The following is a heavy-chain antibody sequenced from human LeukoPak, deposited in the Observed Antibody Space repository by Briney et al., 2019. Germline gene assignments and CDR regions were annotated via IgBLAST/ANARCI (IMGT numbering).Heavy chain of an antibody. D-gene: IGHD4/OR15-4a*01. V-gene: IGHV1-18*01. CDR2: ISVYNGNT. Sequence: ASVKVSCKASGYTFTSYGISWVRQAPGQGLEWMGWISVYNGNTNYAQKLRGRVTMTTDTSTSTAYMELSSLRSDDTAVYYCARDPDGARDFDYWGQGTLVTVSS. J-gene: IGHJ4*02. CDR1: GYTFTSYG. CDR3: ARDPDGARDFDY.